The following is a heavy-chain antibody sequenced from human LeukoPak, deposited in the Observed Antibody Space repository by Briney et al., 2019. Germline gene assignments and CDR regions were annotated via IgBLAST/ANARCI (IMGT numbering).Heavy chain of an antibody. V-gene: IGHV5-51*01. D-gene: IGHD3-10*01. CDR2: IYPGDSDT. J-gene: IGHJ4*02. CDR3: ARQGGYYGSGLNFDY. Sequence: GESLKISCKGSGYSFTSYWIGWVRQMPGKGLEWMGIIYPGDSDTRYSPSFQGQVTISADKSISTAYLQWSSLKASDTAMYYCARQGGYYGSGLNFDYWGQGTLVTVS. CDR1: GYSFTSYW.